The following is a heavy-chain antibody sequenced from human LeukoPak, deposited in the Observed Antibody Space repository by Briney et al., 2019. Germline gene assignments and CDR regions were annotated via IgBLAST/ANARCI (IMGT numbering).Heavy chain of an antibody. CDR1: GGTFSSYA. J-gene: IGHJ5*02. Sequence: SVTVSCKASGGTFSSYAISWVRQAPGQGLEWMGRIVPILGIANYAQKFQGRVTITADKSTSTAYMELSSLRSEDTAVYYCARDVVVVAAPNWFDPWGQGTLVTVSS. D-gene: IGHD2-15*01. CDR2: IVPILGIA. CDR3: ARDVVVVAAPNWFDP. V-gene: IGHV1-69*04.